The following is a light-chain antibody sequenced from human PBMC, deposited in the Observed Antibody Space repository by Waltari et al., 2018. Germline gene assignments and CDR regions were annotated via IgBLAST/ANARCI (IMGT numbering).Light chain of an antibody. CDR1: QSVLYSSNNKNY. V-gene: IGKV4-1*01. Sequence: IVMTQSPDSLAVSLGERATLNCKSSQSVLYSSNNKNYLTWYQQKPGQPPKLLIYWASTRESGVPDRFSGSASGTDFTLTISSLQAEDVAVYYCQQYYSAPYTFGQGTKLEIK. CDR2: WAS. CDR3: QQYYSAPYT. J-gene: IGKJ2*01.